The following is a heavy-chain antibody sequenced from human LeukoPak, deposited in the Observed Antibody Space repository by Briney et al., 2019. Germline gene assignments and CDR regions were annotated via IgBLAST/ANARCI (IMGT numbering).Heavy chain of an antibody. Sequence: GASVKVSCKASGYTFTGYYMHWVRQAPGQGLEWMAWINPNSGGTNYAQKFQGRVTMTRDTSISTAYMELSRLRSDDTAVYYCASIRGYSSGWSPGDYWGQGTLVTVSS. J-gene: IGHJ4*02. V-gene: IGHV1-2*02. CDR3: ASIRGYSSGWSPGDY. D-gene: IGHD6-19*01. CDR1: GYTFTGYY. CDR2: INPNSGGT.